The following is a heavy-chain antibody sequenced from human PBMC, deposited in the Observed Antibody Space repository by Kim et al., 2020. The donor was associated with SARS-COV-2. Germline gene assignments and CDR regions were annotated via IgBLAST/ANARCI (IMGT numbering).Heavy chain of an antibody. CDR3: ARDWNGYYYGSGPFDN. V-gene: IGHV3-11*01. CDR1: RFTFSDYY. D-gene: IGHD3-10*01. J-gene: IGHJ4*01. Sequence: GGSLRLSCVASRFTFSDYYMSWIRQAPGKGLECISYISSSGSTIHYADSVKGRFTVSRDNAKNSLYLQMNSLRGDDTAVYYCARDWNGYYYGSGPFDNWG. CDR2: ISSSGSTI.